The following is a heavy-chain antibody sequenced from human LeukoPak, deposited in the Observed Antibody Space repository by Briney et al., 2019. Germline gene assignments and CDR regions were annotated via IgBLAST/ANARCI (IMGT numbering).Heavy chain of an antibody. CDR1: GGSISSSNW. CDR2: IYHSGST. J-gene: IGHJ6*03. CDR3: ARSPFFDMVRGYYYYMDV. Sequence: SETLSLTCAVSGGSISSSNWWSWVRQPPGKGLEWIGEIYHSGSTNYNPSLKSRVTISVDKSKNQFSLKLSSVTAADTAVYYCARSPFFDMVRGYYYYMDVWGKGTTVTISS. D-gene: IGHD3-10*01. V-gene: IGHV4-4*02.